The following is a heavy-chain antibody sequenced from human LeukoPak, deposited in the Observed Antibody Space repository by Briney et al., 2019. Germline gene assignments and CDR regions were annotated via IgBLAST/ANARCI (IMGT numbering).Heavy chain of an antibody. CDR2: ISSSGSTI. J-gene: IGHJ4*02. Sequence: GGSLRLSCGVSGITLSNYGMSWVRQAPGKGLEWVSYISSSGSTIYYADSVKGRFTISRDNAKNSLYLQMNSLRAEDTAVYYCARDQGLDWLLDYWGQGTLVTVSS. CDR1: GITLSNYG. CDR3: ARDQGLDWLLDY. D-gene: IGHD5-12*01. V-gene: IGHV3-11*01.